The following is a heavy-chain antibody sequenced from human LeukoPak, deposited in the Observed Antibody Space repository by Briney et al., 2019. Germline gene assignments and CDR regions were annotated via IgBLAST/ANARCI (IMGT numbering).Heavy chain of an antibody. CDR3: AKVKWSSSGALDY. V-gene: IGHV3-23*01. Sequence: GGSLRLSCAASGFTFSSYAMSWVRQAPGKGLEWVSAISGSGGSTYYADSVKGRFSISRDDSKNTLYLQMSSLRVEDTAIYYCAKVKWSSSGALDYWGRGTLVSVSS. CDR2: ISGSGGST. J-gene: IGHJ4*02. CDR1: GFTFSSYA. D-gene: IGHD6-25*01.